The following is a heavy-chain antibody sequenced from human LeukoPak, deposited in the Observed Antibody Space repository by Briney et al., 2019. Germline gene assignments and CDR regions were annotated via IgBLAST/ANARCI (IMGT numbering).Heavy chain of an antibody. D-gene: IGHD2-2*02. CDR1: GFTFSNYA. CDR2: FSGSINNT. CDR3: AKSRSGTTSCYNY. V-gene: IGHV3-23*01. J-gene: IGHJ4*02. Sequence: GGSLRLSCAASGFTFSNYAMSWVRQAPGKGLEWVSSFSGSINNTYYADSVKGRFTISRDNSKNTLYLQMNSLRGEDTAVYYCAKSRSGTTSCYNYWGQGTQVTVSS.